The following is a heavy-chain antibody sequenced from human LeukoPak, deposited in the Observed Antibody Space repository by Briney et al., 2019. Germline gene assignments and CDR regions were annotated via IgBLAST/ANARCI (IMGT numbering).Heavy chain of an antibody. CDR1: GFTLSTYA. V-gene: IGHV3-23*01. Sequence: GGSLRLSCAASGFTLSTYAMSWVRQTPGKGLEWVAATSSSDAGTYHADSVRGRFTVSRDNSKNTLYLQMNSLRAEDAAVYFCAKAPVTSCRGAYCYPFDSWGQGTLVTVSS. D-gene: IGHD2-21*01. J-gene: IGHJ4*02. CDR3: AKAPVTSCRGAYCYPFDS. CDR2: TSSSDAGT.